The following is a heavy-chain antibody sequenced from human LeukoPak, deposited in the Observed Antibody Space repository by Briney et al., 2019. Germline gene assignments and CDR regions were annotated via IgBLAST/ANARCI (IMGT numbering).Heavy chain of an antibody. CDR2: MYHTGGT. D-gene: IGHD3-22*01. Sequence: SETLSLTCIVSGGSISSSSYHWAWIRQPPGKGLEWIGTMYHTGGTYYSPSLKNRLTISLNTSKKQFSLHLRSVTGADTAVYFCARSISGYNYYAFDIWGQGTMVTVSS. CDR1: GGSISSSSYH. V-gene: IGHV4-39*07. J-gene: IGHJ3*02. CDR3: ARSISGYNYYAFDI.